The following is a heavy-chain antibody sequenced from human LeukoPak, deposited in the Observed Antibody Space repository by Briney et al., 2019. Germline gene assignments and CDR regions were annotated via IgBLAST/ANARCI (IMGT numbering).Heavy chain of an antibody. Sequence: SETLSLTCAVYGGSFSGYYWSWIRQPPGKGLEWIGEINHSGSTNYNPSLKSRVTISVDTSKNQFSLKLSSVTAADTAVYYCARAGYSGYVAFDYWGQGTLVTVSS. D-gene: IGHD5-12*01. CDR2: INHSGST. CDR3: ARAGYSGYVAFDY. CDR1: GGSFSGYY. J-gene: IGHJ4*02. V-gene: IGHV4-34*01.